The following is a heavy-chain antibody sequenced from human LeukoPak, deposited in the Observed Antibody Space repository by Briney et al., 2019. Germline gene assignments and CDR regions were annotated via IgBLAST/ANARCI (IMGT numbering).Heavy chain of an antibody. Sequence: GGSLRPSCAASGFTLSSYSMNWVRQAPGKGLEWVSSISSSSSYIYYADSVKGRFTTSRDNAKNSLYLQMNSLRAEDTAVYYCAREDTAMVIPFDYWGQGTLVTVSS. CDR1: GFTLSSYS. D-gene: IGHD5-18*01. CDR3: AREDTAMVIPFDY. V-gene: IGHV3-21*01. CDR2: ISSSSSYI. J-gene: IGHJ4*02.